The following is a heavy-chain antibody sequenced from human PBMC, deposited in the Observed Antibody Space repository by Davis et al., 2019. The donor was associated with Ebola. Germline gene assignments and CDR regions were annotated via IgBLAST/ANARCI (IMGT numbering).Heavy chain of an antibody. J-gene: IGHJ4*02. CDR3: ARDWNCSGGSCYSVPFDY. Sequence: SLKISCAASGFTFDDYAMHWVRQAPGKGLEWVSGISWNSGSIDYADSVKGRFTISRDNAKNSLYLQMNSLRAEDTAAYYCARDWNCSGGSCYSVPFDYWGQGTLVTVSS. CDR1: GFTFDDYA. D-gene: IGHD2-15*01. V-gene: IGHV3-9*01. CDR2: ISWNSGSI.